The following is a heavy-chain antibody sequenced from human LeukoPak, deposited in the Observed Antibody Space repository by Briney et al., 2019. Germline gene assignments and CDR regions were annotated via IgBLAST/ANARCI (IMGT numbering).Heavy chain of an antibody. J-gene: IGHJ1*01. V-gene: IGHV4-61*01. Sequence: PSETLSLTCTVSGGSVSSGSYYWSWIRQPPGKGLEWIGYIYYSGSTNYNPSLKSRVSISVDTSKNQFSLEVTSVTAADTAVYYCASGMIPFQYWGQGTLVIVSS. D-gene: IGHD3-22*01. CDR1: GGSVSSGSYY. CDR2: IYYSGST. CDR3: ASGMIPFQY.